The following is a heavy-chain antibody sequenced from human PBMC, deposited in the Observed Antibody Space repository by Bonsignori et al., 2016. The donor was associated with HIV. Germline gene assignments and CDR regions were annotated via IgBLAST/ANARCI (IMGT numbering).Heavy chain of an antibody. V-gene: IGHV4-39*07. D-gene: IGHD2-21*01. CDR3: AREFHSTYYYYYMDV. J-gene: IGHJ6*03. CDR2: IYYSGNT. Sequence: WIRQPPGKGLEWIGSIYYSGNTYYNPSLRSRVTISVDTSKNQFSLRLSSVTAADTAVYYCAREFHSTYYYYYMDVWGKGTTVTVSS.